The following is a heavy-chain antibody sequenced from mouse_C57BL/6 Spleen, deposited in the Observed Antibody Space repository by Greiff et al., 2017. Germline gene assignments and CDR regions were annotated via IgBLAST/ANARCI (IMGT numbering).Heavy chain of an antibody. CDR1: GFNIKDDY. Sequence: VQLKESGAELVRPWASVKLSCTASGFNIKDDYMHWVKQRPEQGLAWIGWFVPENGDTEYASKFQGKATITADTSSNTAYLELSSLTSEDTAVYYCTPNYYGSSAHGYFDVWGTGTTVTVSS. V-gene: IGHV14-4*01. D-gene: IGHD1-1*01. CDR2: FVPENGDT. J-gene: IGHJ1*03. CDR3: TPNYYGSSAHGYFDV.